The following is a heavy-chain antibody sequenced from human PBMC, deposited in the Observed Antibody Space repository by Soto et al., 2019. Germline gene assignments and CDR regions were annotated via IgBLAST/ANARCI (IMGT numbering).Heavy chain of an antibody. D-gene: IGHD3-10*01. V-gene: IGHV3-23*01. CDR3: AKFREELWETLDAFDI. Sequence: GGSLRLSCVASGFTFSSYGMHWVRQAPGKGLEWVSAISGSGGSTYYADSVKGRFTISRDNSKNTLYLQMNSLRAEDTAVYYCAKFREELWETLDAFDIWGQGTMVTVSS. CDR1: GFTFSSYG. CDR2: ISGSGGST. J-gene: IGHJ3*02.